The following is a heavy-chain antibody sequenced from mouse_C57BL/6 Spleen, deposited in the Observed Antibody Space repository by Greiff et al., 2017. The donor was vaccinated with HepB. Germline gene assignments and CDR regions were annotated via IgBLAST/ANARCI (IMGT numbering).Heavy chain of an antibody. Sequence: QVQLKQSGAELVRPGTSVKVSCKASGYAFTNYLIEWVKQRPGQGLEWIGVINPGSGGTNYNEKFKGKATLTADKSSSTAYMQLSSLTSEDSAVYFCARSRDLLYAMDYWGQGTSVTVSS. D-gene: IGHD1-1*01. CDR1: GYAFTNYL. V-gene: IGHV1-54*01. CDR2: INPGSGGT. J-gene: IGHJ4*01. CDR3: ARSRDLLYAMDY.